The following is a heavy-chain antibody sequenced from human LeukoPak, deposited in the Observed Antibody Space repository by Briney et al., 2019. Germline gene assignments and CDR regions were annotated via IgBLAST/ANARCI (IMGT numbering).Heavy chain of an antibody. D-gene: IGHD5-12*01. CDR3: ARGLKGLRSYAHDY. J-gene: IGHJ4*02. V-gene: IGHV4-59*01. Sequence: SETLSLTCTVSGGSISTYYGNWIRQPPGKGLEWIGYIYHGGSTNYNPSLQSRVTISVDTSKNQFSLNLNSVTAADTAVYYCARGLKGLRSYAHDYWGQGTLVTVSS. CDR1: GGSISTYY. CDR2: IYHGGST.